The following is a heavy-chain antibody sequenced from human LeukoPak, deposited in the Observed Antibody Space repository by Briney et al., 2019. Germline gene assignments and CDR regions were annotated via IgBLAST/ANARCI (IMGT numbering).Heavy chain of an antibody. D-gene: IGHD3-22*01. CDR1: GGSISSYY. CDR3: ARIYYDSSGYYRLFDP. V-gene: IGHV4-59*08. J-gene: IGHJ5*02. Sequence: SETLSLTCTVSGGSISSYYWSWIRQPPGKGLEWTGYIYYSESTNYNPSLKSRVTISVDTSKNQFSLKLSSVTAADTAVYYCARIYYDSSGYYRLFDPWGQGTLVTVSS. CDR2: IYYSEST.